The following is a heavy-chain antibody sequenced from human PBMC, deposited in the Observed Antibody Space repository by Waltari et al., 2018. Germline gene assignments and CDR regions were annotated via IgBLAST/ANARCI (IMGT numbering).Heavy chain of an antibody. CDR2: INSDGSTT. CDR3: VRDTFD. J-gene: IGHJ4*02. Sequence: EVQLVESGGGLVQPGGSLSLPCAASGFTFRSSWMHWFGQAPGKGLVCVSRINSDGSTTTYADSVRGRFTISRDNAKNTLYLQMNSLRAEDTAIYYCVRDTFDWGQGTLVTVSS. V-gene: IGHV3-74*01. CDR1: GFTFRSSW.